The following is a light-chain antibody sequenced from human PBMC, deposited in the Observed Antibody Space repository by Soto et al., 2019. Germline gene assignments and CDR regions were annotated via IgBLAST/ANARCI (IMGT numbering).Light chain of an antibody. CDR2: DAS. CDR1: QSVKTF. J-gene: IGKJ1*01. Sequence: EIVLTQSPATVSLSPGESATLSCRASQSVKTFLVWYQQKPAQAPRLLIYDASHRATGIPARFSGSGSGTDFTLTISSLQPEDAAVHYCQQRSNWPPITFGQGTKVDIK. V-gene: IGKV3-11*01. CDR3: QQRSNWPPIT.